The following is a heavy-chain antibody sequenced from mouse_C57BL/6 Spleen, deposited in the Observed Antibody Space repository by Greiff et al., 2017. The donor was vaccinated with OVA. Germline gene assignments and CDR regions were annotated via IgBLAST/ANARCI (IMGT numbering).Heavy chain of an antibody. CDR3: ARKDYSNYGEYYAMDY. Sequence: VKLQESGAELVKPGASVKISCKASGYAFSSYWMNWVKQRPGKGLEWIGQIYPGDGDTNYNGKFKGKATLTADKSSSTAYMQLSSLTSEDSAVYFCARKDYSNYGEYYAMDYWGQGTSVTVSS. J-gene: IGHJ4*01. V-gene: IGHV1-80*01. CDR1: GYAFSSYW. CDR2: IYPGDGDT. D-gene: IGHD2-5*01.